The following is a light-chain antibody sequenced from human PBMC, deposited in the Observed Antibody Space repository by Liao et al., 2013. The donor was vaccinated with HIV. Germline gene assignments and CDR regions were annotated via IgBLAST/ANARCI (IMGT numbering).Light chain of an antibody. Sequence: SYELTQPPSVSVSPGQTARITCSGDKLGDKYACWYQQKPGQSPVVVIYQDNKRPSGIPERFSGSNSGNTATLTISGTQALDEADYYCQTSDTGTEVFGGGTKLTVL. CDR2: QDN. CDR3: QTSDTGTEV. V-gene: IGLV3-1*01. CDR1: KLGDKY. J-gene: IGLJ3*02.